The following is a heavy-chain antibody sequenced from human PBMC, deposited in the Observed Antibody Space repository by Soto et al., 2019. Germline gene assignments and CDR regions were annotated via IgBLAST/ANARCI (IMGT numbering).Heavy chain of an antibody. CDR1: GFPFSSRA. CDR3: EKWESYGRGADGRA. Sequence: EVRLLESGGGLVQPGGSLRLSCAASGFPFSSRAMSWVRQAPGKGLEWVSAISGSGTITYYADSVKGRFTISRDTSKTTLYRKRTSLRPTARAVYSGEKWESYGRGADGRAWGKETRVTVS. CDR2: ISGSGTIT. V-gene: IGHV3-23*01. D-gene: IGHD3-16*01. J-gene: IGHJ5*02.